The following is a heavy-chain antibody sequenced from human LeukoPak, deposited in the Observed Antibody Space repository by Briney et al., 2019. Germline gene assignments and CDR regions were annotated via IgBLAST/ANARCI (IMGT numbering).Heavy chain of an antibody. D-gene: IGHD4/OR15-4a*01. Sequence: GGSLRLSCAASGFTFSSYSMNWVRQAPGKGLEWVSYISSSSSTIYYADSVKGRFTISRDNAKNSLYLQMNSLRAEDTAVYYCARLFDYDASWFDPWGQGTLVTVSS. V-gene: IGHV3-48*04. CDR2: ISSSSSTI. CDR3: ARLFDYDASWFDP. CDR1: GFTFSSYS. J-gene: IGHJ5*02.